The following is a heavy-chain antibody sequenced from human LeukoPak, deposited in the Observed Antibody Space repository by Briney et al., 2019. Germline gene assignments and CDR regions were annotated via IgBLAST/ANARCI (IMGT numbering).Heavy chain of an antibody. V-gene: IGHV4-4*02. Sequence: SSETLSLTCGVSGGSISSTNWWTWIRQPPGKGLEWIGEVHLDGRTNYNPSLESRLTMSVDFSENHISLKLTSVTAADTAVYYCAREGGFYRPLDYTGQGTLVTVSS. D-gene: IGHD3-3*01. CDR2: VHLDGRT. J-gene: IGHJ4*02. CDR3: AREGGFYRPLDY. CDR1: GGSISSTNW.